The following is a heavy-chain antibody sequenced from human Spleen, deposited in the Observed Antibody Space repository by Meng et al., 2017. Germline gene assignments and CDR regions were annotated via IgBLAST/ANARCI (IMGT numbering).Heavy chain of an antibody. CDR2: INHNGHT. Sequence: QLQLQQCVSELLKPSEALSHTCDVNGGAFSDYSWTWIRQTPGKGSGWIGDINHNGHTNYNPSLKTRLNKTVDKAKNQISLKLTSVTAAETAVYYCARGGIFGVANWFDPWGQGTLVTVSS. V-gene: IGHV4-34*01. D-gene: IGHD3-3*01. J-gene: IGHJ5*02. CDR3: ARGGIFGVANWFDP. CDR1: GGAFSDYS.